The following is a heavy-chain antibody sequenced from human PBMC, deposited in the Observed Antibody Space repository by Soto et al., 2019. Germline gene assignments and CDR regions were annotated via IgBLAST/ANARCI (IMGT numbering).Heavy chain of an antibody. V-gene: IGHV3-23*01. CDR3: AKDLEPKYSGYDSPFDY. Sequence: GGSLRLSCAASGFTFSSYAMSWVRQAPGKGLEWVSAISGSGGSTYYADSVKGRFTISRDNSKNTLYLQMNSLRAEDTAVYYCAKDLEPKYSGYDSPFDYWGQGTLVTVSS. D-gene: IGHD5-12*01. J-gene: IGHJ4*02. CDR1: GFTFSSYA. CDR2: ISGSGGST.